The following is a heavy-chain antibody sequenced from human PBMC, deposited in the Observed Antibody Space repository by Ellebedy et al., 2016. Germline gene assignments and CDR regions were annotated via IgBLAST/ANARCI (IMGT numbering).Heavy chain of an antibody. CDR2: IYTSGST. J-gene: IGHJ6*03. CDR1: GGSISSYY. Sequence: GSLRLSXTVSGGSISSYYWSWIRQPAGKGLEWIGRIYTSGSTNYNPSLKSRVTMSVDTSKNQFSLKLSSVTAADTAVYYCARGVESSSRLGYYYYYMDVWGKGTTVTVSS. V-gene: IGHV4-4*07. CDR3: ARGVESSSRLGYYYYYMDV. D-gene: IGHD6-13*01.